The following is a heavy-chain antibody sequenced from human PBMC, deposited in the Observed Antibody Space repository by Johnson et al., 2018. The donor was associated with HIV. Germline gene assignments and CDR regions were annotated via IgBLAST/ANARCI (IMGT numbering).Heavy chain of an antibody. CDR3: AKPSTESAFDI. D-gene: IGHD1-1*01. V-gene: IGHV3-30-3*02. CDR1: GFTFGDSA. CDR2: LSYDGSNE. J-gene: IGHJ3*02. Sequence: VQLVESGGGVVQSGRSLRLSCAASGFTFGDSAIHWVRQAPGKGLEWVAVLSYDGSNEYYADSVKGRFTISRDNSKNTLYLQMNSLRAEDTAVYYCAKPSTESAFDIWGQGTVVTVSS.